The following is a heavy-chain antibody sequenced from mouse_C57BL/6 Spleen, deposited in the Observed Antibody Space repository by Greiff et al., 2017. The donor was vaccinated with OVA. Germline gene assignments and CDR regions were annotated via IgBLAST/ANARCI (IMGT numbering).Heavy chain of an antibody. V-gene: IGHV1-55*01. Sequence: QVHVKQSGAELVKPGASVKMSCKASGYTFTSYWITWVKQRPGQGLEWIGDIYPGSGSTNYNEKFKSKATLTVDTSSSTAYMQLSSLTSEDSAVYYCAREGEWLDYFDYWGQGTTLTVSS. CDR3: AREGEWLDYFDY. CDR2: IYPGSGST. CDR1: GYTFTSYW. D-gene: IGHD2-2*01. J-gene: IGHJ2*01.